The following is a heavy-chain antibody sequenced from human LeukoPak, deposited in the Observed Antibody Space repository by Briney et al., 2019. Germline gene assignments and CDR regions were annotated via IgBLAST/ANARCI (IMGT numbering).Heavy chain of an antibody. D-gene: IGHD4-17*01. Sequence: PGGSLRLSCAASGFTFSSYAMHWVRQAPGKGLEWVAVISYDGSNKYYADSVKGRFTISRDNSKNTLYLQMNSLRAEDTAVYYCARGLFTVTTSPLVYWGQGTLVTVSS. CDR3: ARGLFTVTTSPLVY. J-gene: IGHJ4*02. CDR1: GFTFSSYA. V-gene: IGHV3-30*01. CDR2: ISYDGSNK.